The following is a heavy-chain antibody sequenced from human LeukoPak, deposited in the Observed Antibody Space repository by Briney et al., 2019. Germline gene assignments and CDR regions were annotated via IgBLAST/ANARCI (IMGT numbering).Heavy chain of an antibody. CDR2: IWYDGSNK. J-gene: IGHJ2*01. V-gene: IGHV3-33*01. Sequence: GGSLRLSCAASGFTFSSYGMHWVRQASGKGLEWVAVIWYDGSNKYYADSVKGRFTISRDNSKNTLYLQMNSLRAADTAVYYCARVSLLEWSFWYFDLWGRGTLVTVSS. D-gene: IGHD3-3*01. CDR3: ARVSLLEWSFWYFDL. CDR1: GFTFSSYG.